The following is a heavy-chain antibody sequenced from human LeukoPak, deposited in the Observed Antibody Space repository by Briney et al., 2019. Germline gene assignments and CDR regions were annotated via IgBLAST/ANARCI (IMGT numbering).Heavy chain of an antibody. J-gene: IGHJ6*03. D-gene: IGHD3-22*01. V-gene: IGHV3-53*01. Sequence: GGSLRLSCAASGFAVSSNYMSWVRQAPGKGLEWVSVIYSGGSTYYADSVKGRFTISRDNSKNTLYLQMNSLRAEDTAVYYCARGRDLYDSSGYYSETTTYYYYYYMDVWGKGTTVTVSS. CDR3: ARGRDLYDSSGYYSETTTYYYYYYMDV. CDR2: IYSGGST. CDR1: GFAVSSNY.